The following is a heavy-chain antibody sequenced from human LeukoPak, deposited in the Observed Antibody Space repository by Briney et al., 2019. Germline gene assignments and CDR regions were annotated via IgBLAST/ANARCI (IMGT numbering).Heavy chain of an antibody. J-gene: IGHJ4*02. Sequence: PSETLSLTCAVYGGSFSGYYWSWIRQPPGKGLEWIGEINHSGSTNYNPSLKSRVTISVDTSKNQFSLKLSSVTAADTAVYYCARGWYCSGGGCYSDYWGQGTLVTVSS. CDR2: INHSGST. D-gene: IGHD2-15*01. CDR3: ARGWYCSGGGCYSDY. CDR1: GGSFSGYY. V-gene: IGHV4-34*01.